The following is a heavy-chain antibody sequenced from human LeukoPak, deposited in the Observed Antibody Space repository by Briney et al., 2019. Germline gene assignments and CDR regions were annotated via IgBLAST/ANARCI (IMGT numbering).Heavy chain of an antibody. Sequence: SETLSLTCTVPLDSTTSNFWSWVRQPPGKGLEWIGEIHRSGSPNYNPSLQGRVTISIDRSRNQIVLELSSVTAADTAVYYCAREILGGFNPGAYWGQGTLVTVSS. CDR2: IHRSGSP. D-gene: IGHD1-14*01. V-gene: IGHV4-4*02. J-gene: IGHJ4*02. CDR3: AREILGGFNPGAY. CDR1: LDSTTSNF.